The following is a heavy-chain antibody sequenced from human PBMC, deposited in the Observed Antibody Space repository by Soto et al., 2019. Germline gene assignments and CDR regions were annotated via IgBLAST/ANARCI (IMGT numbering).Heavy chain of an antibody. D-gene: IGHD3-16*01. CDR3: ARAIIPYDYIWGSYIDY. CDR2: IYYSGST. V-gene: IGHV4-59*01. J-gene: IGHJ4*02. CDR1: GGSISSYY. Sequence: SETLSLTCTVSGGSISSYYWSWIRQPPGKGLEWIGYIYYSGSTNYNPSLKSRVTISVDTSKNQFSLKLSSVTAADTAVYYCARAIIPYDYIWGSYIDYWGQGTLVTVSS.